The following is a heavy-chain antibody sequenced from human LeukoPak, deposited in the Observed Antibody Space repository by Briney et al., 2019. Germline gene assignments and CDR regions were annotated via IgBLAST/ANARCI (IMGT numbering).Heavy chain of an antibody. CDR3: ARSPRGAARPYNWFDP. CDR2: MNPNSGNT. J-gene: IGHJ5*02. CDR1: GYTFTSYD. D-gene: IGHD6-6*01. Sequence: ASVKVSCKASGYTFTSYDINWVRQATGQGLEWMGWMNPNSGNTGYAQKFQGRVTMTRNTSISTAYMELSSLRSEDTAVYYCARSPRGAARPYNWFDPWGQGTLVTVSS. V-gene: IGHV1-8*01.